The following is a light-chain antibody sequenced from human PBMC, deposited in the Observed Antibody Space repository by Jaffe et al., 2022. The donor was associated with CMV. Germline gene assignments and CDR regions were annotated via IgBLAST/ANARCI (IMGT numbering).Light chain of an antibody. CDR3: QVWDNSIVI. CDR2: LDK. V-gene: IGLV3-9*01. J-gene: IGLJ2*01. Sequence: SYELTQPLSVSVGLGQTARITCGGSNIGGRNVHWYQQKPGQAPVVVLYLDKNRPSGIPERFSGSNSGNTATLTISRAQAGDEADYYCQVWDNSIVIFGGGTRLTVL. CDR1: NIGGRN.